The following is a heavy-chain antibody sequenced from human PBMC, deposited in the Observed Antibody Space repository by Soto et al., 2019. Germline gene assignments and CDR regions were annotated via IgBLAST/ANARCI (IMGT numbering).Heavy chain of an antibody. D-gene: IGHD3-22*01. V-gene: IGHV3-30-3*01. Sequence: HPGGSLRLSCAASVFTFSSYAMHWVRQAPGKGLEWVAVISYDGSNKYYADSVKGRFTISSDNSKNTLYLQMNSLRVEDTAVYYCAKAIENYSTGYYKPFYYFGVDVWGQGTTVTVSS. J-gene: IGHJ6*02. CDR2: ISYDGSNK. CDR3: AKAIENYSTGYYKPFYYFGVDV. CDR1: VFTFSSYA.